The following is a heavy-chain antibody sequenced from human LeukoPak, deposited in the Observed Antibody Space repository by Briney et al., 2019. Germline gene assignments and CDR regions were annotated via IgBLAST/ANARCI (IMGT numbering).Heavy chain of an antibody. J-gene: IGHJ3*02. CDR2: IYYSGST. D-gene: IGHD2-2*02. V-gene: IGHV4-59*08. CDR3: ARGGGLYCSSTSCYTLDAFDI. Sequence: SETLSLTCTVSGGSISSYHWSWIRQPPGKGLEWIGHIYYSGSTNYNPSLKSRVTISVDTSKNQFSLKLSSVTAADTAVYYCARGGGLYCSSTSCYTLDAFDIWGQGTMVTVSS. CDR1: GGSISSYH.